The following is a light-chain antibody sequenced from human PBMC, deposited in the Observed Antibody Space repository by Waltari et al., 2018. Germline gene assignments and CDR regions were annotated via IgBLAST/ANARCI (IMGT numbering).Light chain of an antibody. V-gene: IGLV4-69*01. Sequence: LVLTQSPSASASLGASVKLTCTLSSGYSSNVIAWLQQQPGKGPRYLMKVNSDGSHRKGDDIPDRFSASNSGTECYLTISSLQSEDEAVYYCQTGGHGTWVFGGGTKLTVL. CDR3: QTGGHGTWV. J-gene: IGLJ3*02. CDR2: VNSDGSH. CDR1: SGYSSNV.